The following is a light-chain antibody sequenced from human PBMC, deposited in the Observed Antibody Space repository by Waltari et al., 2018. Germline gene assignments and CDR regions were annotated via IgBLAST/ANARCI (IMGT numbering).Light chain of an antibody. J-gene: IGKJ1*01. Sequence: DIVMTQSPDSLAVSLGEGATITCKSSQTVLYIPNKKNYLAWYQKKPGHPPKLIIYWASTRESGVPDRFSGSGSETNFTLTITSLQTEDVAVYYCQQYFTRPWTFGQGTKVEIK. CDR2: WAS. V-gene: IGKV4-1*01. CDR1: QTVLYIPNKKNY. CDR3: QQYFTRPWT.